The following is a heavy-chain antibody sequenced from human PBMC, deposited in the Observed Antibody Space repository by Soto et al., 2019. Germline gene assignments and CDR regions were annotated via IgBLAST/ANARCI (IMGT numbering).Heavy chain of an antibody. J-gene: IGHJ4*02. Sequence: QITLEGSGHTLVKPTQTLTLTCSFSGFSLTTSGAGVGWLRQSPGKALAWLALVSWKDDKRYNPGLESRLTITKDTSKNQVVLTMTNMDPVDTGTYYCAHRYGGNYYRWDFDFWGQGTLVTVSS. CDR1: GFSLTTSGAG. CDR2: VSWKDDK. V-gene: IGHV2-5*01. D-gene: IGHD1-26*01. CDR3: AHRYGGNYYRWDFDF.